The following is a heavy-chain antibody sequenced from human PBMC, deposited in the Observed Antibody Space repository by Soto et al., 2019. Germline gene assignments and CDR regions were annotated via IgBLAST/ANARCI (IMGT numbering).Heavy chain of an antibody. D-gene: IGHD1-26*01. V-gene: IGHV1-69*13. Sequence: SVKVSCKASGGTFSNYAITWVRQAPGQGLEWMGGIIPIFGTTNYAQKFQGRVTITADESTSTAYMDLSSLRSEDTAVYYCARDPSFGYSGSYRTQPLHTPLDNWGQGTLVTVSS. CDR2: IIPIFGTT. CDR3: ARDPSFGYSGSYRTQPLHTPLDN. CDR1: GGTFSNYA. J-gene: IGHJ4*02.